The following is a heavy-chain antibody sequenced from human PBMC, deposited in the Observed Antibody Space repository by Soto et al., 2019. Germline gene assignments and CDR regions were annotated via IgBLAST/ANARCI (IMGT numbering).Heavy chain of an antibody. CDR1: GYTFTSYG. CDR2: ITTDKGKT. J-gene: IGHJ3*02. CDR3: ARDTPKCISHSCYKDI. Sequence: GASVKVSCKTSGYTFTSYGISWVRQAPGQGLEWMGWITTDKGKTTYAQKFQGRVTMTTDTSTSTAYMELRSLRSDDTAVYYCARDTPKCISHSCYKDIWGPGTMVTV. V-gene: IGHV1-18*01. D-gene: IGHD2-2*02.